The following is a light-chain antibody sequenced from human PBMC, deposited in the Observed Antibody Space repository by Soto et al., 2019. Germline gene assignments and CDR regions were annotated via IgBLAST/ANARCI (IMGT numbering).Light chain of an antibody. CDR2: DAS. V-gene: IGKV3-15*01. J-gene: IGKJ4*01. Sequence: EIVMTQSPATLSVSPGERATLSCRASQSVSSNLAWYQQRPGQTPRLLIYDASSRATGVPARFSGSGSGAEFNLTISSLQSEDFAIYFCQQNDNWPPTFGGGTKVEIK. CDR1: QSVSSN. CDR3: QQNDNWPPT.